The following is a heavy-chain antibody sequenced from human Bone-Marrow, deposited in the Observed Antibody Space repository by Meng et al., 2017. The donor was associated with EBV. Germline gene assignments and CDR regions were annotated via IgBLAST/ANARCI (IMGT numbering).Heavy chain of an antibody. V-gene: IGHV4-4*02. CDR3: ARDQWYYDSRGFDY. CDR2: IYHSGST. Sequence: QVQLQESGHGLVKPSGPLSLTCPVAGGSISSSNWWSWVRQPPGKGLEWIGEIYHSGSTNYNPSLKSRVTISVDKSKNQFSLKLSSVTAADTAVYYCARDQWYYDSRGFDYWGQGTLVTVSS. CDR1: GGSISSSNW. J-gene: IGHJ4*02. D-gene: IGHD3-22*01.